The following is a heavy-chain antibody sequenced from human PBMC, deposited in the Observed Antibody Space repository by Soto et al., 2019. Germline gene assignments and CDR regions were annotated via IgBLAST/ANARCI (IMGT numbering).Heavy chain of an antibody. CDR2: IIPIFGTA. V-gene: IGHV1-69*13. CDR1: GGTFSSYA. Sequence: SVKVSCKASGGTFSSYAISWVRQAPGQGLEWMGGIIPIFGTANYAQKFQGRVTITADESTSTAYMELSSLRSEDTAVYYCARDKWVKRKGAIDIWGQGTMVTVSS. D-gene: IGHD1-26*01. J-gene: IGHJ3*02. CDR3: ARDKWVKRKGAIDI.